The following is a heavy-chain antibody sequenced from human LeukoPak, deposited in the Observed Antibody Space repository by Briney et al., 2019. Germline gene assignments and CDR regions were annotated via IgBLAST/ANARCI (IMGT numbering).Heavy chain of an antibody. CDR2: ISKDAKSN. CDR1: GFTFSSYG. V-gene: IGHV3-30*03. Sequence: GGSLRLSCATSGFTFSSYGMHWVRQVPGKGLEWVAVISKDAKSNYHVDSVKGRFTISRDNAKNTPYLQMNSLRAEDTAVYHCARAGYGSGIYMDVWGKGTAVTISS. J-gene: IGHJ6*03. CDR3: ARAGYGSGIYMDV. D-gene: IGHD3-10*01.